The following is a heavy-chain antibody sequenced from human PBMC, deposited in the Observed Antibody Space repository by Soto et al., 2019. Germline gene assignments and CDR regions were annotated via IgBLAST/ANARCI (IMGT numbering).Heavy chain of an antibody. CDR2: IIPIFGAP. CDR3: ARAGPVSGNHAFDI. Sequence: QVQLVQSGAEVKKPGSSVKVSCKASGGSFSSYAISWVRQSPVQGLEWMGGIIPIFGAPTYAQKFQGRVTIIADKSTSTAYMELSSLRSEDTAIYYCARAGPVSGNHAFDIWGQGTLVTVSS. D-gene: IGHD6-19*01. J-gene: IGHJ3*02. V-gene: IGHV1-69*06. CDR1: GGSFSSYA.